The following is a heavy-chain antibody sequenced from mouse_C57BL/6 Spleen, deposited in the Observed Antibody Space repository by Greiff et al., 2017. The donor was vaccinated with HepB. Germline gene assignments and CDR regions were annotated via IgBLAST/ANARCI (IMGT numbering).Heavy chain of an antibody. CDR3: ARRGLRRGEAMDY. V-gene: IGHV1-80*01. Sequence: VQLQQSGAELVKPGASVKISCKASGYAFSSYWMNWVKQRPGKGLEWIGQIYPGDGDTNYNGKFKGKATLTADKSSSTAYMQLSSLTSEDSAVYFCARRGLRRGEAMDYWDQGTSVTVSS. J-gene: IGHJ4*01. CDR1: GYAFSSYW. CDR2: IYPGDGDT. D-gene: IGHD2-4*01.